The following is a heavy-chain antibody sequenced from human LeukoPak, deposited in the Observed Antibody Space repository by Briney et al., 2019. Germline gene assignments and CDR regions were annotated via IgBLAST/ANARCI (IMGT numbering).Heavy chain of an antibody. CDR3: AREGLAMVRGVLPKEAWGWFDP. CDR1: GGSISSYY. Sequence: SETLSLTCTVSGGSISSYYWSWIRQPAGKGLEWIGRIYTSGSNNYNPSLKSRVTMSVDTSKNQFSLKLSSVTAADTAVYYCAREGLAMVRGVLPKEAWGWFDPWGQGTLVTVSS. D-gene: IGHD3-10*01. J-gene: IGHJ5*02. CDR2: IYTSGSN. V-gene: IGHV4-4*07.